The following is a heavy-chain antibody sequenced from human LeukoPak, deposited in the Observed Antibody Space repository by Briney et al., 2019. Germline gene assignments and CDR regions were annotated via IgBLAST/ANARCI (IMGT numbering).Heavy chain of an antibody. CDR3: AVRSVDTAMVDY. CDR2: IRYDGSNK. CDR1: GFIFSRYA. D-gene: IGHD5-18*01. Sequence: GGSLRLSCAASGFIFSRYAMHWVRQAPGKGLEWVAFIRYDGSNKYYADSVKGRFTISRDNSKNTLYLQMNSLRAEDTAVYYCAVRSVDTAMVDYWGQGTLVTVSS. V-gene: IGHV3-30*02. J-gene: IGHJ4*02.